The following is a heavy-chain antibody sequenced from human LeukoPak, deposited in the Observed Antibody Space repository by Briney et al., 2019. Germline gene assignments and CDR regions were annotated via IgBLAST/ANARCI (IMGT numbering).Heavy chain of an antibody. J-gene: IGHJ4*02. D-gene: IGHD6-19*01. V-gene: IGHV3-23*01. Sequence: GGSLRLSCAASGFIFSRYGMTWVRQAPGKGLEWVAAISGSGAGTYYADSVKGRFTISRDNFKSTLYLQMNSLRAEDTAIYYCAKVGVEVAGSRGDIECWGQGTLVTVSS. CDR1: GFIFSRYG. CDR3: AKVGVEVAGSRGDIEC. CDR2: ISGSGAGT.